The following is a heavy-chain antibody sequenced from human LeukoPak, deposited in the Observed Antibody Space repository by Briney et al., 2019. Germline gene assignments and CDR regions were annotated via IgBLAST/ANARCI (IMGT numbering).Heavy chain of an antibody. CDR1: GYTFTSYG. CDR2: ISAYNGNT. J-gene: IGHJ5*02. V-gene: IGHV1-18*01. D-gene: IGHD2-21*01. CDR3: ARGPIAGSSGFEFDP. Sequence: ASVKVSCKASGYTFTSYGISWVRQAPGQGLEWMGRISAYNGNTNYAQKLQGRVTMTTDTSTSTAYMELRSLRSDDTAVYYCARGPIAGSSGFEFDPWGQGTLVTVSS.